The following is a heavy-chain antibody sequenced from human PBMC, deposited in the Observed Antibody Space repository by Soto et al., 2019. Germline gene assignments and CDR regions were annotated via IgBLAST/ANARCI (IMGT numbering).Heavy chain of an antibody. CDR2: MNPNSGNT. CDR1: GYTFTSYD. Sequence: ASVKVSCKASGYTFTSYDINWVRQATGQGPEWMGWMNPNSGNTGYAQKFQGRVTMTRNTSISTAYMELSSPRSEDTAVYYCARGPPFLVMVRGVIGWFDPWGQGTLVTVSS. CDR3: ARGPPFLVMVRGVIGWFDP. J-gene: IGHJ5*02. D-gene: IGHD3-10*01. V-gene: IGHV1-8*01.